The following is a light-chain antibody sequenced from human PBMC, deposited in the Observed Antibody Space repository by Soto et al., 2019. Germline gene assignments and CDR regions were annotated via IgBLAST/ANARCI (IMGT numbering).Light chain of an antibody. Sequence: EIVMTQSPATLSVSPGERATLSCRASQSISSKLAWYQQKPGQAPRLLIYGASTRATGIPARFSGSGSGTEFTLTISSLQSEDFAVYYCQQYNNWPAITVGQGTRLE. J-gene: IGKJ5*01. CDR3: QQYNNWPAIT. CDR2: GAS. V-gene: IGKV3-15*01. CDR1: QSISSK.